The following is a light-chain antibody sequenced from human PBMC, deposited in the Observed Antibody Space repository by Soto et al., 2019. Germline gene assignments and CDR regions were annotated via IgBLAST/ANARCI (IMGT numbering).Light chain of an antibody. CDR3: QQYNSYSTWT. CDR2: DAS. CDR1: QSISSW. J-gene: IGKJ1*01. Sequence: DIQMTQSPSTLSASVGDRVTITCRASQSISSWLAWYLQKPGKAPKLLIYDASSLESGVPSRFSGSGSGTEFTLTISSLQPDDFATYYCQQYNSYSTWTFGQGTKVDIK. V-gene: IGKV1-5*01.